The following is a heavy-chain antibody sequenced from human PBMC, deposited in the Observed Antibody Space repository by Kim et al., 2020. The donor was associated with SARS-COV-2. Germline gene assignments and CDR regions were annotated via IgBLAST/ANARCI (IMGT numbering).Heavy chain of an antibody. V-gene: IGHV4-39*01. D-gene: IGHD6-19*01. CDR3: ARHAGRYGRSSGYNDY. J-gene: IGHJ4*02. Sequence: LKSRVTISVDTSKNQFALKVGSVTAADTAVYYCARHAGRYGRSSGYNDYWGQGTLVTVSS.